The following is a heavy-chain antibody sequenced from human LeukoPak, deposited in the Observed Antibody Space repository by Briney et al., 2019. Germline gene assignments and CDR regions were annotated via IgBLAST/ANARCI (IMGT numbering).Heavy chain of an antibody. CDR1: GFTFSSYA. J-gene: IGHJ4*02. Sequence: QSGGSLRLSCAASGFTFSSYAMHWVRQAPGKGLEWVAVISYDGSNKYYADSVKGRFTISRDNYKSTVYLQMNSLRADDTAVYYCAKDDAWLQFDDWGQGTLVTVSS. CDR2: ISYDGSNK. CDR3: AKDDAWLQFDD. D-gene: IGHD5-24*01. V-gene: IGHV3-30*04.